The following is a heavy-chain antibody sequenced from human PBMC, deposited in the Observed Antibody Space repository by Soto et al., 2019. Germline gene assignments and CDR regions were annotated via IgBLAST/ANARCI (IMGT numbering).Heavy chain of an antibody. Sequence: SETLSLTCTVSGGSISRYYWSWIRQPPGKGLEWIGYIYYSGSTNYNPSLKSRVTISVDTSKNQFSLKLSSVTAADTAVYYCARGQALLWFGEFCNWFDPWGQGTLVTVSS. CDR2: IYYSGST. D-gene: IGHD3-10*01. J-gene: IGHJ5*02. CDR3: ARGQALLWFGEFCNWFDP. CDR1: GGSISRYY. V-gene: IGHV4-59*12.